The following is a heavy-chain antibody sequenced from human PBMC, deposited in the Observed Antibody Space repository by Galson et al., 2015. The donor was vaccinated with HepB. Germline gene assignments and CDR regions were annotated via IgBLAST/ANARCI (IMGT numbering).Heavy chain of an antibody. J-gene: IGHJ4*02. D-gene: IGHD3-10*01. Sequence: SVKVSCKASGYTFATYSTHWVRQAPGQRPEWMGWINAGHGNTKYSQTFQDRLTITRDTSASTAYMELSSLRSEDTALYYCARALCISFGELLQPLNYWGQGTLVTVPS. CDR2: INAGHGNT. CDR3: ARALCISFGELLQPLNY. V-gene: IGHV1-3*01. CDR1: GYTFATYS.